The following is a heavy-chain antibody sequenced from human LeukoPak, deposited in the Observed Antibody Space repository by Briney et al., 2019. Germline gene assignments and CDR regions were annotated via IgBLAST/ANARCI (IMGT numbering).Heavy chain of an antibody. V-gene: IGHV3-48*03. D-gene: IGHD6-19*01. CDR1: GFTFSSYE. J-gene: IGHJ4*02. Sequence: PGGSLRLSCAASGFTFSSYEMNWVRQAPGKGLEWVSFISTSGTTIYYTDSVKGRFTISRDNAKNSLYLQMNSLRAEDTAIYYCTFNSGWSGVFDYWGQGTLVTVYS. CDR2: ISTSGTTI. CDR3: TFNSGWSGVFDY.